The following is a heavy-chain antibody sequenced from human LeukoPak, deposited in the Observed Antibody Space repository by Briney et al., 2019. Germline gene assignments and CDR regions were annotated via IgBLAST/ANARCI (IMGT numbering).Heavy chain of an antibody. V-gene: IGHV4-59*01. CDR1: GGSFSGYY. Sequence: SETLSLTCAVYGGSFSGYYWSWIRQPPGKGLEWIGYIYYSGSTNYNPSLKSRVTISVDTSKNQFSLRLSSVTAADTAVYYCARDVSDFGMSDYIDPWGQGTLVTVSS. CDR3: ARDVSDFGMSDYIDP. CDR2: IYYSGST. J-gene: IGHJ5*02. D-gene: IGHD4-11*01.